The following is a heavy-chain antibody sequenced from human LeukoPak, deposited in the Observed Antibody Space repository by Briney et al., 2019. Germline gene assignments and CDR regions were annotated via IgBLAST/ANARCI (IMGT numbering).Heavy chain of an antibody. D-gene: IGHD2-2*01. CDR1: GFTSSSYS. J-gene: IGHJ3*02. CDR3: ARHLVPTAMLTAFDI. Sequence: GGSLGLSCVASGFTSSSYSMSWVRQVPGKGLEWVSGISGSGGSTYYADSVKGRFTIYRDNSKNTLYLQMNSLRAEDTAVYYCARHLVPTAMLTAFDIWGQGTMVTVSS. V-gene: IGHV3-23*01. CDR2: ISGSGGST.